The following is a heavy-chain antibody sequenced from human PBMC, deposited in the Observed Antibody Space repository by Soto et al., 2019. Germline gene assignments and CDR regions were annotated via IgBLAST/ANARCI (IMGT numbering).Heavy chain of an antibody. CDR2: ISCDGNNK. V-gene: IGHV3-30*03. D-gene: IGHD2-15*01. CDR3: ARDHWDCSGGGCNPHQLDFVAMDV. CDR1: GFTFNDYA. Sequence: QVHLVESGGGGVQPGRSKRLSCVVSGFTFNDYAIHWVRQAPGKGLEWVAVISCDGNNKFYADSVKGRFTISRDRSKTTAYLQMNNLRAEDKAVYYCARDHWDCSGGGCNPHQLDFVAMDVWGQGTTVTVSS. J-gene: IGHJ6*02.